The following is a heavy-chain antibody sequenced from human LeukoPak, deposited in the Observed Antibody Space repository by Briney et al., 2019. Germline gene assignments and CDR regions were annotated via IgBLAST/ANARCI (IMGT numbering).Heavy chain of an antibody. J-gene: IGHJ2*01. CDR1: GYTFTTYG. Sequence: ASVKVSCKASGYTFTTYGISWVRQAPGQGLEWMGWISVYNGHTNSAENLQGRVTMTTDTYSSTAYMELRSLKSDDTAVYYCARGLDYFDGSGYRSYWYFDLWGRGTLVTVSS. D-gene: IGHD3-22*01. CDR2: ISVYNGHT. V-gene: IGHV1-18*01. CDR3: ARGLDYFDGSGYRSYWYFDL.